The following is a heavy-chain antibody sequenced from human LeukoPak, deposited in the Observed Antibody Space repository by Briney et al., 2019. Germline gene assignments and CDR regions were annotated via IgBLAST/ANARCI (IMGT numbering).Heavy chain of an antibody. D-gene: IGHD3-16*01. CDR1: GFTFSTYS. CDR3: ARDRVSGAHVHTGMDV. CDR2: ISSSTSYI. J-gene: IGHJ6*02. V-gene: IGHV3-21*01. Sequence: PGGSLRLSCAASGFTFSTYSMNWVRQTPGKGLEWVSSISSSTSYIYYADSVKGRFTISRDNAENSLYLQMNSLRAEDTAIYYCARDRVSGAHVHTGMDVWGQGTTVTVSS.